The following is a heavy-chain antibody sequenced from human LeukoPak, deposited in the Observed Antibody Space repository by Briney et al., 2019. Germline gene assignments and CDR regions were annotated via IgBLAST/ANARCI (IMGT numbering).Heavy chain of an antibody. CDR3: AKSVYCSSTSCVFDP. V-gene: IGHV4-38-2*02. D-gene: IGHD2-2*01. CDR2: IYHSGST. CDR1: GGSISSGYY. J-gene: IGHJ5*02. Sequence: SETLSLTCTVSGGSISSGYYWGWIRQPPGKGLEWIGSIYHSGSTYYNPSLKSRVTISVDTSKNQFSLKLSSVTAADTAVYYCAKSVYCSSTSCVFDPWGQGTLVTVSS.